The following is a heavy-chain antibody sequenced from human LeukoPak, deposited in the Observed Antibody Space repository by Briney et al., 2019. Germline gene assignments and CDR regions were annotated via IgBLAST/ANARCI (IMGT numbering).Heavy chain of an antibody. V-gene: IGHV3-7*01. CDR2: INQDGSAK. D-gene: IGHD3-3*01. Sequence: GGSPRLSCAASGFTFSDYWMQWVRQAPGKGLEWVANINQDGSAKYYVDSVKGRFTISKDIAKNSLYLQMNSLRVDDTAVYYCTRGDPDFWGQGTLVTVSS. CDR1: GFTFSDYW. CDR3: TRGDPDF. J-gene: IGHJ4*02.